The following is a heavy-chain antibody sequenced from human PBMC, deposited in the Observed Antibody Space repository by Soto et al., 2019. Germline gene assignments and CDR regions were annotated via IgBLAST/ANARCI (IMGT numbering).Heavy chain of an antibody. CDR1: GYTFTSYD. D-gene: IGHD2-2*01. CDR2: MNPNSGNT. Sequence: QVQLVQSGAEVKKPGASVKVSCKASGYTFTSYDINWVRQATGQGLEWMGWMNPNSGNTGYAQKFQGRVTMTRNTSRSTAYMELSSLRYEDTAVYYCARGGLGYCISTSCYVGRYWFDPWGQGTLVTVSS. J-gene: IGHJ5*02. CDR3: ARGGLGYCISTSCYVGRYWFDP. V-gene: IGHV1-8*01.